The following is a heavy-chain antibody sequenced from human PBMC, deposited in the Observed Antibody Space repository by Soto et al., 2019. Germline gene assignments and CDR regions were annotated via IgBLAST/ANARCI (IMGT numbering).Heavy chain of an antibody. Sequence: GGSLRLSCVASGFTFSDYCMIWVRQAPGKGLEWVANIKQDGSEKYYVDSVKGRFTISRDNAKNSLYLQMNTLRAEDTAVYYCARGNSGTYGRYFDYWGQGTLVTVSS. D-gene: IGHD1-26*01. CDR3: ARGNSGTYGRYFDY. V-gene: IGHV3-7*04. CDR2: IKQDGSEK. J-gene: IGHJ4*02. CDR1: GFTFSDYC.